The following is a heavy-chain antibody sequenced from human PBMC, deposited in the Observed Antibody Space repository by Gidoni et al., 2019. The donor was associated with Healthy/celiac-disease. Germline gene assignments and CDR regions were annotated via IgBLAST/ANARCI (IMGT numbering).Heavy chain of an antibody. Sequence: EVQLVESGGGLVQPGGSLRLSCAASGFTFSSYDMHWVRQATGKGLGWVSAIGTAGDTYYPGSVKGRFTISRENAKNSLYLQMNSLRAGDTAVYYCARSYYDSSGYSHFYFDYWGQGTLVTVSS. V-gene: IGHV3-13*01. CDR3: ARSYYDSSGYSHFYFDY. CDR2: IGTAGDT. D-gene: IGHD3-22*01. CDR1: GFTFSSYD. J-gene: IGHJ4*02.